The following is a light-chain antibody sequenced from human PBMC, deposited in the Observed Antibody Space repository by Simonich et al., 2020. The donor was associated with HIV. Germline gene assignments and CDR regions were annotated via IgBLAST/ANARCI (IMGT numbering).Light chain of an antibody. V-gene: IGKV1-39*01. CDR3: QQSYSTRFT. J-gene: IGKJ3*01. CDR1: QSSSSY. CDR2: AAS. Sequence: DIQMTQSPSSLSASVGDRVTITCRASQSSSSYLNWYQQKPGKAPKLLIYAASSLQSGVPSRFSGSGSGTDFTLTISSLQPEDFATYYCQQSYSTRFTFGPGTKVDIK.